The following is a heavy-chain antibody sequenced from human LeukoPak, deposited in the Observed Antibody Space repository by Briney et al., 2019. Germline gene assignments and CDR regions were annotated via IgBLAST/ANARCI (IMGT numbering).Heavy chain of an antibody. CDR1: GFTFSSYA. D-gene: IGHD3-22*01. J-gene: IGHJ3*02. V-gene: IGHV3-30*04. CDR2: ISYDGSNK. Sequence: GGSLRLSCAASGFTFSSYAMHWVRQAPGKGLEWVAVISYDGSNKYYADSVKGRFTISRDNSKNTLYLQMNSLRAEDTAVYYCARVMDYYDSSGYFDAFDIWGQGTMVTVSS. CDR3: ARVMDYYDSSGYFDAFDI.